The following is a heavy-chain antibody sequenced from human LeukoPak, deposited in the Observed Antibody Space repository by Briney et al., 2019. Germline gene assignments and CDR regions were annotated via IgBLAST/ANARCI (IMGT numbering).Heavy chain of an antibody. CDR1: GFTFDDYA. V-gene: IGHV3-9*01. J-gene: IGHJ6*02. CDR2: IAWNSGST. D-gene: IGHD5-18*01. CDR3: AKDTRYSYGYGMDV. Sequence: GRSLRLSCAASGFTFDDYAMNWVRQAPGKGLEWVSGIAWNSGSTGYADSVKGRFTISRDNAKNSLYLQMNSLRAEDTALYYCAKDTRYSYGYGMDVWGQGTTVTVSS.